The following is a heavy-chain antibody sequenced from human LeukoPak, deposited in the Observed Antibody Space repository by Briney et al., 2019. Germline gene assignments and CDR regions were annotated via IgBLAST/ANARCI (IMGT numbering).Heavy chain of an antibody. V-gene: IGHV3-53*05. CDR3: ARMSYGGDYPS. Sequence: GGSLRLSCAVSGFTVSNNYMSWVRQAPGKGLEWVSVVYSDGVTYYADSVKGRFTISRDNSKSTLYLQMNSLRAEDTAVYYCARMSYGGDYPSWGQGTLVTVSS. CDR2: VYSDGVT. J-gene: IGHJ5*02. D-gene: IGHD4-17*01. CDR1: GFTVSNNY.